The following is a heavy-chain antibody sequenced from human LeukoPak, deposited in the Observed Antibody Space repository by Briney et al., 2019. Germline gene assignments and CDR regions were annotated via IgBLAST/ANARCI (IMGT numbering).Heavy chain of an antibody. J-gene: IGHJ4*02. V-gene: IGHV4-30-4*01. CDR1: GGSISSGDYY. CDR2: IYYSGST. D-gene: IGHD5-24*01. Sequence: PSETLSFTGTVSGGSISSGDYYWSWIRQPPGKGLEWIGYIYYSGSTYYNPSLKSRVTISVDTSKNQFSLKLSSVTAADTAVYYCAWGGYNGLDRGSYYFDYWGQGTLVTVSS. CDR3: AWGGYNGLDRGSYYFDY.